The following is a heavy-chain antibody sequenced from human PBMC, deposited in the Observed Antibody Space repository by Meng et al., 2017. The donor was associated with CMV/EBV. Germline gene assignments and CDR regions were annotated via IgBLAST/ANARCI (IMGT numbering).Heavy chain of an antibody. Sequence: VDSVRGLRNSGCSLGLSCASVGSIFMNNYMSWSRQAPVKGLEWFLCIISSSSYTNYADSVKGRFTISRDNAKNSLYLQMNSLRAEDTAVYYCARRTYYSEAFDIWGQGTMVTVSS. V-gene: IGHV3-11*05. J-gene: IGHJ3*02. CDR2: IISSSSYT. CDR1: GSIFMNNY. CDR3: ARRTYYSEAFDI. D-gene: IGHD3-10*01.